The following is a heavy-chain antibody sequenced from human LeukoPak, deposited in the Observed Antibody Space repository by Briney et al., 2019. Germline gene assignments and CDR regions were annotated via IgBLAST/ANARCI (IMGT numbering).Heavy chain of an antibody. CDR1: GFTFSSYW. CDR3: ARGGYCSSTSCYRVY. J-gene: IGHJ4*02. D-gene: IGHD2-2*01. Sequence: AGGSLRLSCAASGFTFSSYWMSWVRQAPGKGLEWVANIKQDGSEKYYVDSVKGRFTISRDNAKNSLYLQMNSLRAEDTAVYYCARGGYCSSTSCYRVYWGQGTLVTVSS. CDR2: IKQDGSEK. V-gene: IGHV3-7*01.